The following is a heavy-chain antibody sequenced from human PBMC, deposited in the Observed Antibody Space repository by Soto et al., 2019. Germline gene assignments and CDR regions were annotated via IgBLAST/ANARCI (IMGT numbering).Heavy chain of an antibody. CDR2: IIPIFGTA. CDR3: ARDAHFTMIVRYYFDY. J-gene: IGHJ4*02. D-gene: IGHD3-22*01. Sequence: SVKVSCKASGGTFSSYAISWVRQAPGQGLEWMGGIIPIFGTANYAQKFQGRVTITADESTSTAYMELSSLRSEDTAVYYCARDAHFTMIVRYYFDYWGQGTLVTVSS. CDR1: GGTFSSYA. V-gene: IGHV1-69*13.